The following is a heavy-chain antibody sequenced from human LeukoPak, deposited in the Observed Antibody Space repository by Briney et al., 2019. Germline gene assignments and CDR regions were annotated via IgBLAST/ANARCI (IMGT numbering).Heavy chain of an antibody. CDR3: AKDGASAYGSGTLLYRGGIDY. V-gene: IGHV3-9*01. J-gene: IGHJ4*02. D-gene: IGHD3-10*01. CDR1: GFTFDDYA. Sequence: PGRSLRLSCAASGFTFDDYAMHWVRQAPGKGLEWVSGISWNSASIGYAYSVKGRFTISRDNAKNSLYLQMNSLRAEDTALYYCAKDGASAYGSGTLLYRGGIDYWGQGTLVTVSS. CDR2: ISWNSASI.